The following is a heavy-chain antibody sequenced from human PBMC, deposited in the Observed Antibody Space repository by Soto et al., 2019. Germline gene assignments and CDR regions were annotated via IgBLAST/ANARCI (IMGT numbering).Heavy chain of an antibody. CDR1: GFICSSYD. CDR3: AKATATGGGAFDI. D-gene: IGHD2-8*02. CDR2: ILVDGRT. J-gene: IGHJ3*02. Sequence: XGSLRLSCSASGFICSSYDMSWVRQAPGKGLEWVSTILVDGRTFYVDSVKGRFTISRDTSQNTVYLQMNSLTAGDTALYYCAKATATGGGAFDICGQGTMVTVSS. V-gene: IGHV3-23*01.